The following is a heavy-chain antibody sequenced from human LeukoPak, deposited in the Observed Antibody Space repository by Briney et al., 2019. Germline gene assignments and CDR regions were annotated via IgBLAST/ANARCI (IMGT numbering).Heavy chain of an antibody. D-gene: IGHD1-26*01. CDR1: GFSFSRHW. CDR3: ARDQLVYTRGSYYYYFDY. J-gene: IGHJ4*02. V-gene: IGHV3-7*04. CDR2: INQDGSEK. Sequence: GGSLRLSCGASGFSFSRHWMSWVRQAPGKELEWVANINQDGSEKYHVDSVNGRFTISRDNAKNSLYLQMNSLRGEDTAVYYCARDQLVYTRGSYYYYFDYWGQGTLVTVSS.